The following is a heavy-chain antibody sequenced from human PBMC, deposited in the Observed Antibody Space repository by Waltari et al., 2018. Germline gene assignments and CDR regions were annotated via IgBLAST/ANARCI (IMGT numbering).Heavy chain of an antibody. J-gene: IGHJ4*02. CDR3: ARDRSGYKYGSN. CDR2: ISAYNGNT. CDR1: GYSFSSYG. D-gene: IGHD5-18*01. Sequence: QVQLVQSGAEVKKPGASVKVACEASGYSFSSYGISLVRQAPGQGLEWLGWISAYNGNTHYAQKFQGRLTMTTDTSTSTAYMDLRSLRSDDTAIYYCARDRSGYKYGSNWGQGTLVTVSS. V-gene: IGHV1-18*01.